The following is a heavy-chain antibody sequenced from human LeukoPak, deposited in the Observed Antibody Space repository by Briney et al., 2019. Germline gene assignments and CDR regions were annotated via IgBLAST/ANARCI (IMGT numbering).Heavy chain of an antibody. CDR2: ISSSSTYI. V-gene: IGHV3-21*06. CDR1: GFTFSSYS. Sequence: GESLRLSCAASGFTFSSYSMNWVRQAPGKGLEWVSSISSSSTYIYYADSVKGRFTISRDNVKNSLYLQMNSLRVGDTAVYYCARPLVYCTSGSCFPDYWGQGTLVTVSS. J-gene: IGHJ4*02. D-gene: IGHD2-15*01. CDR3: ARPLVYCTSGSCFPDY.